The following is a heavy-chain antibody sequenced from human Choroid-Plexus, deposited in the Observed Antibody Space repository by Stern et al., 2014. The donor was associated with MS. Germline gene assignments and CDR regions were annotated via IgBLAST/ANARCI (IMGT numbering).Heavy chain of an antibody. Sequence: QVQLQESGPGLVKPSETLSLTCAVSGDSISSYTHYWAWIRQPPGKGLEWIGSVYYSGATYYNPSLQSPGTISLDTAKNHFSLGLNSGTAADTAVYYCAKHACTGAACPFDLWGQGTLVTVSS. D-gene: IGHD2-8*02. CDR1: GDSISSYTHY. CDR3: AKHACTGAACPFDL. J-gene: IGHJ4*02. V-gene: IGHV4-39*01. CDR2: VYYSGAT.